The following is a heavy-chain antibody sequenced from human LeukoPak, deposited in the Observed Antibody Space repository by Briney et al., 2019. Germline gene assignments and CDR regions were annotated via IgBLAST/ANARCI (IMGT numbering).Heavy chain of an antibody. CDR3: AKDSGGYNYYFDY. Sequence: GGSLRLSCAASGFTFSSYGMSWVRQAPGKGLEWVSAISGSGGSTYYADSVKGRFTISRDNSKNTLYLQMNSLRAEDTAVYYCAKDSGGYNYYFDYWGQGTLATVSS. CDR2: ISGSGGST. CDR1: GFTFSSYG. D-gene: IGHD5-24*01. J-gene: IGHJ4*02. V-gene: IGHV3-23*01.